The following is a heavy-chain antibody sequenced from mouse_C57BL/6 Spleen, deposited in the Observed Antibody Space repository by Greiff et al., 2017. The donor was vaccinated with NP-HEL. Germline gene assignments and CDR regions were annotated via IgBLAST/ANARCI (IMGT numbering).Heavy chain of an antibody. Sequence: VQLQQSGPELVKPGASVKISCKASGYAFSSSWMNWVKQRPGTGLEWIGRIYPGDGDTNYNGKFKGKATLTADKSSSTAYMQLSSLTSEDSAVYCCARRAAQATFDYWGQGTTLTVSS. J-gene: IGHJ2*01. CDR3: ARRAAQATFDY. CDR1: GYAFSSSW. V-gene: IGHV1-82*01. CDR2: IYPGDGDT. D-gene: IGHD3-2*02.